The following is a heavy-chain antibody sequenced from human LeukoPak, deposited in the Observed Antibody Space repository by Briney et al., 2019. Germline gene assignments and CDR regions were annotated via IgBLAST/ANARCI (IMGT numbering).Heavy chain of an antibody. Sequence: KPSETLSLTCSVSGGSINRYYFSWIRQSAGKGLEWIGRIYSNGSPDYNPSLNSRVTMSVDTSKNQVSLKLYSMTAADTAVYYCARAHASGYFDVFDIWGQGTTVTVSS. J-gene: IGHJ3*02. CDR3: ARAHASGYFDVFDI. D-gene: IGHD3-22*01. CDR2: IYSNGSP. CDR1: GGSINRYY. V-gene: IGHV4-4*07.